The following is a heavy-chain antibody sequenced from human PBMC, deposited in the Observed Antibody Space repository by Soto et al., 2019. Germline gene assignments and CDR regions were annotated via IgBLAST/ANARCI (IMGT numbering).Heavy chain of an antibody. CDR2: IIPIFGTA. D-gene: IGHD5-12*01. CDR3: AREGDGYNYRCDY. Sequence: QVQLVQSGAEVKKPGSSVKVSCKASGGTFSSYAISWVRQAPGQGLEWMGGIIPIFGTANYAQKFQGRVTXTXDXXTSTAYMELSSLRAADTAVYYCAREGDGYNYRCDYWGQGGLVTVSS. V-gene: IGHV1-69*05. CDR1: GGTFSSYA. J-gene: IGHJ4*02.